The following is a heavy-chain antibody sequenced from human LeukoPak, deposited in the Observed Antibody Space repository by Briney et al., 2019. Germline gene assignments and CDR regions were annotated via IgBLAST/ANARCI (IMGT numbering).Heavy chain of an antibody. J-gene: IGHJ5*02. CDR1: GGSFSGYY. V-gene: IGHV4-34*01. CDR2: INHSGST. D-gene: IGHD6-19*01. Sequence: SETLSLTCAVYGGSFSGYYWSWIRQPPGKGLEWIGEINHSGSTNYNPSLKSRVTISVDTSKNQFSLKLSSVTAADTAVYYCARGTSSGWYPNWFDPWGQGTLVTASS. CDR3: ARGTSSGWYPNWFDP.